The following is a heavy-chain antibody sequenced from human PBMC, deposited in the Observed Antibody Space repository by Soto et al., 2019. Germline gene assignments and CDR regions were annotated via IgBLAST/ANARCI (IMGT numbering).Heavy chain of an antibody. CDR3: AREERYGLYYYGMDV. Sequence: ASVKVSCKASGYTFTSYGISWVRQAPGQGLEWMGWISAYNGNTNYAQKLQGRVTMTTDTSTSTAYMELSSLRSDDTAVYYCAREERYGLYYYGMDVWGQGTTVTSP. CDR2: ISAYNGNT. D-gene: IGHD5-18*01. CDR1: GYTFTSYG. V-gene: IGHV1-18*01. J-gene: IGHJ6*02.